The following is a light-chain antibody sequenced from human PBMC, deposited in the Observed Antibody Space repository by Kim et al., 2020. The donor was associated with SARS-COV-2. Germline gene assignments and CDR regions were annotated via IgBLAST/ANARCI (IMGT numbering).Light chain of an antibody. CDR1: QSVRSSY. V-gene: IGKV3-20*01. CDR3: QQYGGSPPYS. J-gene: IGKJ2*03. Sequence: CPGERDTLSCRASQSVRSSYLAWYQHKPGQAPRLLIYGVSSRATGIPDRYSGSGSGTDFTLTISRLEPEDFAVYYCQQYGGSPPYSFGQGTKLESK. CDR2: GVS.